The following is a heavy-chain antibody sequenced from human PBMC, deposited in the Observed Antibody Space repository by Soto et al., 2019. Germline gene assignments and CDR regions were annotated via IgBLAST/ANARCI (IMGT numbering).Heavy chain of an antibody. V-gene: IGHV3-23*01. CDR3: AMHQVDVAGSTFDY. Sequence: PGGSLRLSCAASGFTFSSYAISWVRQAPGKGLEWVSAISGSGGATYYADSVKGRFTISRDNSKKTVYLQMNSLRGEDTAVYLCAMHQVDVAGSTFDYCGHRNRVPVSS. CDR2: ISGSGGAT. D-gene: IGHD6-19*01. J-gene: IGHJ4*01. CDR1: GFTFSSYA.